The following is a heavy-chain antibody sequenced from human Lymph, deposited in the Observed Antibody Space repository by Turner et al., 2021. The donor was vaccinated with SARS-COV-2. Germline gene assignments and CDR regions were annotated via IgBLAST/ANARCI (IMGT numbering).Heavy chain of an antibody. V-gene: IGHV3-30*18. CDR2: ISCDGVNK. D-gene: IGHD3-22*01. CDR3: AKGPWYYYDSSGLPYYFDY. J-gene: IGHJ4*02. CDR1: GFTFSSYG. Sequence: QVQLVESGGGVVQPGRSLRLSWSASGFTFSSYGMHWVRQAPGKGLEWVAVISCDGVNKYYTDSVKGRFTISRDNSNNTLYLQMNSLRAEDTAVYYCAKGPWYYYDSSGLPYYFDYWGQGTLVTVSS.